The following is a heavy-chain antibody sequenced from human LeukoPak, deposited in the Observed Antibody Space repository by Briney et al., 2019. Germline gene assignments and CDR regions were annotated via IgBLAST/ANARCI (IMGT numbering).Heavy chain of an antibody. J-gene: IGHJ4*02. D-gene: IGHD6-6*01. Sequence: GGSLRLSCAASEFTVSSNYMSWVRQAPGKGLEWVSIIYSGGSTNYADSVKGRFTISRDNSKNTLYLQMNSLRAEDTAVYYCARIGYSSSCFDYWGQGTLVTVSS. V-gene: IGHV3-66*01. CDR2: IYSGGST. CDR1: EFTVSSNY. CDR3: ARIGYSSSCFDY.